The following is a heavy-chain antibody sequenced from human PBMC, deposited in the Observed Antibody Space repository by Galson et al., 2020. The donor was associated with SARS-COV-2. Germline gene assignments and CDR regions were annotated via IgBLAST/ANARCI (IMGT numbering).Heavy chain of an antibody. D-gene: IGHD3-22*01. V-gene: IGHV4-61*02. CDR3: ARARSVVVITTQAYYFDY. CDR1: GGSISSGSYY. Sequence: SETLSLTCTVSGGSISSGSYYWSWIRQPAGKGLEWIGRIYTSGSTNYNPSLKSRVTISVDTSKNQFSLKLSSVTAADTAVYYCARARSVVVITTQAYYFDYWGQGTLVTVSS. CDR2: IYTSGST. J-gene: IGHJ4*02.